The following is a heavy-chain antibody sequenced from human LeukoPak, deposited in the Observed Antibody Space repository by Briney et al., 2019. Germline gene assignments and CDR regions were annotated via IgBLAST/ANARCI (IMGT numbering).Heavy chain of an antibody. Sequence: SETLSLTCAVYGGSFSGYYWSWIRQPPGKGLEWIGEINHSGSTYYNPSLKSRVTISVDTSKNQFSLKLSSVTAADTAVYYCARLSGDYDILTGYYLNWFDPWGQGTLVTVSS. D-gene: IGHD3-9*01. J-gene: IGHJ5*02. V-gene: IGHV4-34*01. CDR1: GGSFSGYY. CDR3: ARLSGDYDILTGYYLNWFDP. CDR2: INHSGST.